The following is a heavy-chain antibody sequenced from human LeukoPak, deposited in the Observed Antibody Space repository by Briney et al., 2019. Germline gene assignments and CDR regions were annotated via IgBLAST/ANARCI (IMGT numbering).Heavy chain of an antibody. D-gene: IGHD4-17*01. Sequence: SETLSLTCTVSSGSISSGAYYWGWIRQPPGKGLEWIGTIHYSGKTYYSPSLKSRITISIDTSKKQFALKLSSVTAADTAVYYCARDYGDHRVDYWGQGTLVTVSS. CDR3: ARDYGDHRVDY. CDR1: SGSISSGAYY. J-gene: IGHJ4*02. V-gene: IGHV4-39*06. CDR2: IHYSGKT.